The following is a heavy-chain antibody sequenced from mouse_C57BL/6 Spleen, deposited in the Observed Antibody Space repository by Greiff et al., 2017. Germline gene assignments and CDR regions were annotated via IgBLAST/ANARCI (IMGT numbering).Heavy chain of an antibody. J-gene: IGHJ3*01. V-gene: IGHV1-15*01. CDR1: GYTFTDYE. D-gene: IGHD2-3*01. Sequence: QVHVKQSGAELVRPGASVTLSCKASGYTFTDYEMHWVKQTPVHGLEWIGAIDPETGGTAYNQKFKGKAILTADKSSSTAYMELRSLTSEDSAVYYCTIYDGYYHVAYWGQGTLVTVSA. CDR2: IDPETGGT. CDR3: TIYDGYYHVAY.